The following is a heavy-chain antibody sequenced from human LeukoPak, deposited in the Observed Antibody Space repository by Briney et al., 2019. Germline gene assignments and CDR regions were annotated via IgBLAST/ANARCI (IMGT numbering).Heavy chain of an antibody. D-gene: IGHD3-3*01. CDR3: ARGSPFRDFWTGNNWFDP. V-gene: IGHV1-18*01. CDR2: ISAYNGNT. CDR1: GGTFGSYA. Sequence: ASVKVSCKASGGTFGSYAISWVRQAPGQGLEWMGWISAYNGNTNYAQKLQGRVTMTTDTSTSTAYMELRSLRSDDTAVYYCARGSPFRDFWTGNNWFDPWGQGTLVTVSS. J-gene: IGHJ5*02.